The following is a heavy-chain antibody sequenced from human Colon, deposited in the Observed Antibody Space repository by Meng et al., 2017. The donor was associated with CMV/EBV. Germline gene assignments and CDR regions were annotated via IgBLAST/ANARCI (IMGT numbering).Heavy chain of an antibody. D-gene: IGHD4/OR15-4a*01. CDR2: ISPSSGTK. V-gene: IGHV3-48*04. CDR3: ARGADLDF. CDR1: AFMFKDHG. Sequence: GESLKISCAASAFMFKDHGMSWVRQAPGRGLEWIAYISPSSGTKDYADSVRGRFTISRDNANNLLYLDMNDLGADDTGVYYCARGADLDFWGQGTLVTVSS. J-gene: IGHJ4*02.